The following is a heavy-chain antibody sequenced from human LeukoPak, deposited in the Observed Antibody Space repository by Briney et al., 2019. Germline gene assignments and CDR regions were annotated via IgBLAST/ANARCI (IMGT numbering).Heavy chain of an antibody. CDR1: GFTFSSYE. V-gene: IGHV3-48*03. Sequence: SGRSLRLSCAASGFTFSSYEMNWVRQPPGKGLEWVSYISSSGSTIYYADSAKGRFTISRDNAKNSLYLQMNSLRAEDTAVYYCAARGSTMIVGGWGKGTTVTISS. CDR2: ISSSGSTI. CDR3: AARGSTMIVGG. D-gene: IGHD3-22*01. J-gene: IGHJ6*04.